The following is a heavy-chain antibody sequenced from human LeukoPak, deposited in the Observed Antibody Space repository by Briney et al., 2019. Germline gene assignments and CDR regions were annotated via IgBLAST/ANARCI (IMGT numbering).Heavy chain of an antibody. J-gene: IGHJ4*02. D-gene: IGHD6-19*01. CDR2: IYYSGST. CDR3: ARVGAAVAGDFDY. Sequence: SETLSLTCTVSGGSISSYYWSWIRQPPGKGLEWIGYIYYSGSTNYNPSLKSRVTISVDTSKNQFSLKLSSVTAADTAVYYCARVGAAVAGDFDYWGQGTLGTVSS. V-gene: IGHV4-59*01. CDR1: GGSISSYY.